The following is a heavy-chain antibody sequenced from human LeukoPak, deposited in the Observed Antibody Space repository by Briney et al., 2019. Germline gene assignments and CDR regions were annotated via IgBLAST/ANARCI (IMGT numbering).Heavy chain of an antibody. J-gene: IGHJ4*02. CDR3: ARVNSLDSSGYYTY. D-gene: IGHD3-22*01. CDR1: GYTFTSYG. Sequence: ASVKVSCKASGYTFTSYGISWVRQAPGQGLEWMGWISAYNGNTNYAQKLQGRVTMTTDTSTSTAYIELRSLRSDDTAVYYCARVNSLDSSGYYTYWGQGTLVTVSS. V-gene: IGHV1-18*01. CDR2: ISAYNGNT.